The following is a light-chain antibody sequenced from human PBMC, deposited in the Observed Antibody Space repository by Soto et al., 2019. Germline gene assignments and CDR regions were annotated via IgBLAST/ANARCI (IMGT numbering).Light chain of an antibody. V-gene: IGKV1-9*01. J-gene: IGKJ4*01. Sequence: IQLTQTPSSLSTSXXDIVTITYRASQGISSYLAWYQQKPGKAPKLLIYAASTLQSGVPSRFSGSGSGTDFTLTISSLQPEDFATYYCQQFKSYPLPVGGGTKVDIK. CDR1: QGISSY. CDR2: AAS. CDR3: QQFKSYPLP.